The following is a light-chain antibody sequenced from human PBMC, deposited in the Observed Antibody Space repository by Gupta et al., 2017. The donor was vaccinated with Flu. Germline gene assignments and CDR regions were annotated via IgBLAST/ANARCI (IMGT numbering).Light chain of an antibody. CDR2: ENN. Sequence: SGSSVGNYVQWCQQRPGSSPTTVIFENNQRPSVVLARLSGSIDSSSNASVLTSSGLKTEDEAYYYCESYDSSRKGVFGGGTKLTVL. CDR1: SGSSVGNY. J-gene: IGLJ2*01. CDR3: ESYDSSRKGV. V-gene: IGLV6-57*01.